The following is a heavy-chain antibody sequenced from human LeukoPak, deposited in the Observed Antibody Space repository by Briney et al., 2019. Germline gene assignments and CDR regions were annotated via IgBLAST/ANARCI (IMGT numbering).Heavy chain of an antibody. CDR2: IPHDGSNE. CDR1: ALTFRRYG. V-gene: IGHV3-30*02. CDR3: AKDFKLVWCFDY. Sequence: GGSETLSCAPSALTFRRYGMHCARQARGKGLEWVSFIPHDGSNEYYVDSVKGRFTISRDNSKNTLYLQMNSLRVEDTAVYYCAKDFKLVWCFDYWGQGALVTVSS. D-gene: IGHD6-13*01. J-gene: IGHJ4*02.